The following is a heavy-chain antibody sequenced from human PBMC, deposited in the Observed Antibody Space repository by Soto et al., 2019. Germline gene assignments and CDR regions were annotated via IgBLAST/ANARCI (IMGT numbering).Heavy chain of an antibody. V-gene: IGHV3-15*01. Sequence: PGGSLRLSCAASGFTFSNAWMSWVRQAPGKGLEWVGRIKSKTDGGTTDYAAPVKGRFTISGDDSKNTLYLQMNSLKTEDTAVYYCTTEARLRGWFDPWGQGTLVTVSS. CDR2: IKSKTDGGTT. CDR1: GFTFSNAW. D-gene: IGHD4-17*01. J-gene: IGHJ5*02. CDR3: TTEARLRGWFDP.